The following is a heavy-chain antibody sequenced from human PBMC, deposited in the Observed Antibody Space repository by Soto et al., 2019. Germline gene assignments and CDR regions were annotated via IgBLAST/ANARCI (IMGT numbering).Heavy chain of an antibody. Sequence: ASVKVSCKASGYIFTTYGFTWVRQAPGQGLEWMGWIIPNNGKTNYAQKFQGRVTMTTDTFTSTAYMELGSLRSDDTAVYYFATSRLDCKGDNCYSDFDYWAQRTPVTVSS. CDR3: ATSRLDCKGDNCYSDFDY. J-gene: IGHJ4*02. D-gene: IGHD2-21*01. V-gene: IGHV1-18*01. CDR1: GYIFTTYG. CDR2: IIPNNGKT.